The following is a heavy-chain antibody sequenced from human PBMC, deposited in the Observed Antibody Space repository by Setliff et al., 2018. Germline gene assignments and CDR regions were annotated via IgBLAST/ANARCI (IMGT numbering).Heavy chain of an antibody. CDR1: GDSVSSNTFF. CDR3: ERHSPGLRSGQYNWFDP. J-gene: IGHJ5*02. Sequence: PSETLSLTCFVSGDSVSSNTFFWAWIRQPPGKGLQWIGSVSSTGTTHYSPSLKSRVAMSVDTSKNHFSLNLTSVTAADAARYYCERHSPGLRSGQYNWFDPWGRGIMVTVSS. D-gene: IGHD1-20*01. CDR2: VSSTGTT. V-gene: IGHV4-39*01.